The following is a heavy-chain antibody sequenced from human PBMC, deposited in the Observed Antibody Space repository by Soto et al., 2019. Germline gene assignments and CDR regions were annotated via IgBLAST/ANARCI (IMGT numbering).Heavy chain of an antibody. CDR2: INHSGST. V-gene: IGHV4-34*01. Sequence: TISLTCVINNGYFGGYYCSWIGASTGNGLEWIGEINHSGSTNYNPSLKSRVTISVDTSKNQFSLKLSSVTAADTAVYYCARGLYYDILTGYLYYYYGMDVWGQGTTVT. D-gene: IGHD3-9*01. CDR3: ARGLYYDILTGYLYYYYGMDV. J-gene: IGHJ6*02. CDR1: NGYFGGYY.